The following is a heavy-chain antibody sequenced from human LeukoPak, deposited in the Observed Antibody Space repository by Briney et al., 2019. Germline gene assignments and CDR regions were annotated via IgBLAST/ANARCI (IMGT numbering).Heavy chain of an antibody. V-gene: IGHV4-34*01. Sequence: SETLSLTCAVYGGSFSGYYWSWIRQPPGKGLEWIGEINHSGSTNYNPPPKSRVTISVDTSKNQFSLKLSSVTAADTAVYYCAREGIVVVPAAKDWFDPWGQGTLVTVSS. D-gene: IGHD2-2*01. J-gene: IGHJ5*02. CDR2: INHSGST. CDR1: GGSFSGYY. CDR3: AREGIVVVPAAKDWFDP.